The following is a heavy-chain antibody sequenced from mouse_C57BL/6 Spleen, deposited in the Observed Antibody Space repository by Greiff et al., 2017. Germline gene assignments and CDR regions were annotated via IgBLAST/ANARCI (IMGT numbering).Heavy chain of an antibody. V-gene: IGHV1-39*01. CDR3: ARPHYYGSSGFAY. CDR1: GYSFTDYN. CDR2: INPNYGTT. D-gene: IGHD1-1*01. J-gene: IGHJ3*01. Sequence: EVKLVESGPELVKPGASVKISCKASGYSFTDYNMNWVKQSNGKSLEWIGVINPNYGTTSYNQKFKGKATLTVDQSSSTAYMQLNSLTSEDSAVYYCARPHYYGSSGFAYWGQGTLVTVSA.